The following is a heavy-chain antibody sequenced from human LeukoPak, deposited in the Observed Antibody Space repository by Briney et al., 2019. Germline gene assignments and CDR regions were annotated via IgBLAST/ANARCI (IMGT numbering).Heavy chain of an antibody. CDR1: GLPVIEYS. D-gene: IGHD1-1*01. CDR2: IGIDSGNT. CDR3: AGDHNYAFDN. J-gene: IGHJ4*02. Sequence: GESLRLSCTASGLPVIEYSVKWVRQASGQGLEWISYIGIDSGNTKYADSVRGRFTISTDKAKNSLYLQMNSLRVEDTAVYYCAGDHNYAFDNWGQGTLVSVAS. V-gene: IGHV3-48*01.